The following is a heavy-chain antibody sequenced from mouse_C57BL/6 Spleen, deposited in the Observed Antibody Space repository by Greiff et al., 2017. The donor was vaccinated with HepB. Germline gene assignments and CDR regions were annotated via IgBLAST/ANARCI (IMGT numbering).Heavy chain of an antibody. Sequence: EVQRVESGPELVKPGDSVKISCKASGYSFTGYFMNWVMQSHGKSLEWIGRINPYNGDTFYNQKFKGKATLTVDKSSSTAHMELRSLTSEDSAVYYCARDTTVVSYWYFDVWGTGTTVTVSS. CDR2: INPYNGDT. D-gene: IGHD1-1*01. CDR3: ARDTTVVSYWYFDV. CDR1: GYSFTGYF. J-gene: IGHJ1*03. V-gene: IGHV1-20*01.